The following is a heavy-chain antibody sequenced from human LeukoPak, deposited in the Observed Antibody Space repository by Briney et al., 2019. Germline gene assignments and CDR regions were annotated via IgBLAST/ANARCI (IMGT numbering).Heavy chain of an antibody. V-gene: IGHV3-64D*06. Sequence: PGGSLRLSCSASGFPFMSYAMHWGREAPGKGLEYVSSISSNGGSTYYADSVKGRFTISRDNSKNTLFLQMSSLRTEDTAVYYCASPYSGYDYNFDHWGQGTLVTVSS. D-gene: IGHD5-12*01. J-gene: IGHJ4*02. CDR1: GFPFMSYA. CDR2: ISSNGGST. CDR3: ASPYSGYDYNFDH.